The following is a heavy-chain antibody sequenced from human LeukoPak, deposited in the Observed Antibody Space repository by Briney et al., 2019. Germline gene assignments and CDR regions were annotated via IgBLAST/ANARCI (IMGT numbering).Heavy chain of an antibody. CDR2: ISYDGSNK. CDR3: ARSVDIVATINDY. J-gene: IGHJ4*02. D-gene: IGHD5-12*01. V-gene: IGHV3-30*04. CDR1: GFTFSSYA. Sequence: GGSLRLSCAASGFTFSSYAMHWVRQAPGKGLEWVAVISYDGSNKYYADSVKGRFTISRDNSKNTLYLQMNSLRAEDTAVYYCARSVDIVATINDYWGQGTLVTVSS.